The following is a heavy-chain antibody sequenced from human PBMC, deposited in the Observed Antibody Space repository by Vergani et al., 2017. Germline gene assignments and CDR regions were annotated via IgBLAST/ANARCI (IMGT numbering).Heavy chain of an antibody. CDR2: LSAIVRRR. V-gene: IGHV3-23*01. D-gene: IGHD6-19*01. CDR3: AKVGRSEVAGTFGAFDI. Sequence: EVQLLESGGDLVQPGGSLRLSCAASGFTFIMHAMRWVRQAPGKGLEWVATLSAIVRRRDYADSVKGRFTISRDNSKNTLFLHMNSLRPDDTAVYYCAKVGRSEVAGTFGAFDIWGQGTMVTVSS. CDR1: GFTFIMHA. J-gene: IGHJ3*02.